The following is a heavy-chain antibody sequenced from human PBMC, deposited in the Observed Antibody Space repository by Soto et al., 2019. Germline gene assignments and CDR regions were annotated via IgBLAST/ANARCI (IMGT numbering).Heavy chain of an antibody. CDR1: GFTFSRHA. V-gene: IGHV3-23*01. CDR2: LSDSGGSI. Sequence: EVQLLESGGGLVQPGGSLRLSCTASGFTFSRHAMTWVRQAPGKGLEWVSGLSDSGGSIYYAASVKGRFTISRDNSMNTLDLQMNTRGAEDTAIYYCAEVSRSWYAGFVDLWGQGTLVTVSS. J-gene: IGHJ5*02. CDR3: AEVSRSWYAGFVDL. D-gene: IGHD2-8*01.